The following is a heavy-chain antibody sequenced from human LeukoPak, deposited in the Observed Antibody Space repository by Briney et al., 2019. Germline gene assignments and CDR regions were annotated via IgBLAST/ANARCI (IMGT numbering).Heavy chain of an antibody. CDR2: IYSSGST. CDR1: GGSISSGNYY. Sequence: SETLSLTCTVSGGSISSGNYYWSWIRQPAGKGLEWIGRIYSSGSTNYNPSLKSRVTMSVETSKNQFSLKLSSVTAADTAVCYCARNWNYGVVWFDPWGQGTLVTVSS. D-gene: IGHD1-7*01. J-gene: IGHJ5*02. CDR3: ARNWNYGVVWFDP. V-gene: IGHV4-61*02.